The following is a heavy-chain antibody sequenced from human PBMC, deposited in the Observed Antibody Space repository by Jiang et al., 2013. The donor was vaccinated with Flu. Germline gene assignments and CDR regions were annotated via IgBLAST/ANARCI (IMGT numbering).Heavy chain of an antibody. CDR3: ASSASGDGLDV. CDR2: IIPTLGIA. Sequence: EVKKPGSSVKVSCKASGGTFSSYAISWVRQAPGQGLEWMGRIIPTLGIANYAQKFQGRVTITADMSTSTVYMELSSLRSEDTAVYYCASSASGDGLDVWGKGPRSPSSQ. CDR1: GGTFSSYA. J-gene: IGHJ6*04. V-gene: IGHV1-69*04.